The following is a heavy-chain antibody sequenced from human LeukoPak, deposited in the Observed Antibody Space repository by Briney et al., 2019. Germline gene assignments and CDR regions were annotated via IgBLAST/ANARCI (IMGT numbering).Heavy chain of an antibody. CDR1: GGSISSDSYY. CDR2: IYYSGST. CDR3: ARDVPKVGATRVNAFDI. Sequence: SETLSLTCTVSGGSISSDSYYWAWIRQPPGKGLEWIASIYYSGSTYYNPSLKSRVTISVDTSKNQFSLKLSSVTAADTAVYYCARDVPKVGATRVNAFDIWGQGTTVTVSS. D-gene: IGHD1-26*01. J-gene: IGHJ3*02. V-gene: IGHV4-39*07.